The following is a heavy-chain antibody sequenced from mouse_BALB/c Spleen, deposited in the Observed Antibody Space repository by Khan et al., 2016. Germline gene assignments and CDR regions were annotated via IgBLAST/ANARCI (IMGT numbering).Heavy chain of an antibody. Sequence: EVQLQESGPGLVKPSQSLSLTCTVTGYSITSDYAWNWIRQFPGNKLEWMGYIRYSGSTSYNPSLKSRISITRDTSKNQFFLQLNSVTTKETATYYCSSRNWNVDYWGQGTTLTVSS. CDR3: SSRNWNVDY. V-gene: IGHV3-2*02. CDR1: GYSITSDYA. D-gene: IGHD4-1*02. CDR2: IRYSGST. J-gene: IGHJ2*01.